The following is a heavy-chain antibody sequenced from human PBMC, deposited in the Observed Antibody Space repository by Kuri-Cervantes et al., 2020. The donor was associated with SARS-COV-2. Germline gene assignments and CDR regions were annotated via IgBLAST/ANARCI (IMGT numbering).Heavy chain of an antibody. CDR3: ARLADYDFWSGYSGRYYGMDV. Sequence: SETLSLTCAVYGGSFSGYYWGWIRQPPGKGLEWIGSIYYSGSTYYNPSLKSRVTISVDTSKNQFSLKLSSVTAADTAVYYCARLADYDFWSGYSGRYYGMDVWGQGTTVTVSS. J-gene: IGHJ6*02. D-gene: IGHD3-3*01. CDR2: IYYSGST. V-gene: IGHV4-39*01. CDR1: GGSFSGYY.